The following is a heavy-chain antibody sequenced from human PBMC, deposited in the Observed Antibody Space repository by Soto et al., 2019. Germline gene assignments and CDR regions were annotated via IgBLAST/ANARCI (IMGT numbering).Heavy chain of an antibody. D-gene: IGHD3-3*01. CDR1: GFTFSNYA. CDR2: ISGSGGGT. J-gene: IGHJ4*02. V-gene: IGHV3-23*01. Sequence: PGGSLRLSCAASGFTFSNYAMSWVRRAPGKGLEWVSSISGSGGGTFYADSVKGRFTISRDEYKSTAFLQMNSLRDEDTALYFCTRDLADFWSSYYHSVFSTEDSFDIWGQGTWVTVSS. CDR3: TRDLADFWSSYYHSVFSTEDSFDI.